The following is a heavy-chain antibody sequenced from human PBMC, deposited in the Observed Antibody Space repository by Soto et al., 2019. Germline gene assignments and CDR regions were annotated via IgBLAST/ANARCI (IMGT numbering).Heavy chain of an antibody. Sequence: SLSISFAASGFTFSSYGMHWVRQASGKGLEWVAVISYDGSNKYYADSVKGRFTISRDNSKNTLYLQMNSLRAEDTAVYYCEKGHDFGVVILDYWGQGTLVTVSS. D-gene: IGHD3-3*01. CDR3: EKGHDFGVVILDY. CDR1: GFTFSSYG. CDR2: ISYDGSNK. J-gene: IGHJ4*02. V-gene: IGHV3-30*18.